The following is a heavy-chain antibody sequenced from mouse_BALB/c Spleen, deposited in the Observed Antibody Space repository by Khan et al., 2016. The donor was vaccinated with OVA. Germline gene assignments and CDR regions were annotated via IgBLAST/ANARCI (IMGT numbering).Heavy chain of an antibody. CDR2: INSDGDYT. J-gene: IGHJ3*01. D-gene: IGHD2-1*01. V-gene: IGHV5-9-3*01. Sequence: EVELVESGGALVKPGGSLKLSCAASGFTFSTYAMSWVRQTPEKRLEWVATINSDGDYTYYPGSVTGRFTISRDNAKNTLYLQMSSLRSEDTAMYDCSSSPYGNFAYWGQGTLVTVSA. CDR1: GFTFSTYA. CDR3: SSSPYGNFAY.